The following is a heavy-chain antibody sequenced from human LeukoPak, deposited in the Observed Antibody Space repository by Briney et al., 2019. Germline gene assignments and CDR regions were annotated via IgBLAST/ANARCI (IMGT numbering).Heavy chain of an antibody. CDR1: GDSINYDY. Sequence: SETLSLTCVVSGDSINYDYWSWVRQPAGKGLEWIGRIYPSGSINYNPSLKSRVTMTVDTSKNQVSLKLNSVTAADTAVYYCARGGSGSYYGGWLDPWGQGTLVTVSS. J-gene: IGHJ5*02. CDR2: IYPSGSI. CDR3: ARGGSGSYYGGWLDP. D-gene: IGHD1-26*01. V-gene: IGHV4-4*07.